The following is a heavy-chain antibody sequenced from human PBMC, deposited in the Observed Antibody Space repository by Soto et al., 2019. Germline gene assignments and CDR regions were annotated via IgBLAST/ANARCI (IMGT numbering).Heavy chain of an antibody. CDR1: GYTFTSYD. J-gene: IGHJ6*03. V-gene: IGHV1-8*01. CDR2: MNPNSGNT. CDR3: ARGPGSWYYYYMDV. Sequence: QVQLVQSGAEVKKPGASVKVSCKASGYTFTSYDINWVRQATGQGLEWMGWMNPNSGNTGYAQKFQARVTMTRNTSISTAYMVLSSLRSEETAVYYCARGPGSWYYYYMDVWGKGTTVTVSS. D-gene: IGHD6-13*01.